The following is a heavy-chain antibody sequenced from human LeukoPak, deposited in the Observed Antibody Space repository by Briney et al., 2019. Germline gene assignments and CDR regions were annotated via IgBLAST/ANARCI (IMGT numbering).Heavy chain of an antibody. CDR1: GGSISSSSYY. D-gene: IGHD3-16*02. CDR3: ARSPGSYRSYYYYYMDV. J-gene: IGHJ6*03. Sequence: SETLSLTCTVSGGSISSSSYYWGWIRQPPGKGLEWIGSIYYSGSTYYNPSLKSRVTISVDTSKNQFSLKLSSVTAADTAVYYCARSPGSYRSYYYYYMDVWGKGTTVTISS. V-gene: IGHV4-39*01. CDR2: IYYSGST.